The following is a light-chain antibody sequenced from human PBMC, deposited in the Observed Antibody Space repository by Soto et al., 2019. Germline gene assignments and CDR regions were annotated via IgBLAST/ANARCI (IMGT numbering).Light chain of an antibody. V-gene: IGLV4-69*01. CDR2: LNSDGSH. CDR1: SGHSSDA. J-gene: IGLJ3*02. Sequence: QPVLTQPPSASASLGASVKLTCPLSSGHSSDAIAWHQQQPEKGPRYLMKLNSDGSHNKGDGIPDRFSGSSSGAERYLTISSLQSEDEADYYCQTWGTGIRVFGGGTKLTVL. CDR3: QTWGTGIRV.